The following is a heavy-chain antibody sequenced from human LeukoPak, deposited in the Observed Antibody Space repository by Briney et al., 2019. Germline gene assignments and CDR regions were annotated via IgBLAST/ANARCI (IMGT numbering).Heavy chain of an antibody. CDR3: ARDGGDYVVGWFDP. Sequence: GASVKVSCKASGYTFTNFYIHWMRQAPGQGLEWMGWINPDNGVTDYAQKFQGRVTMTRDTSISAVYVELSRLRSDDTAVYYCARDGGDYVVGWFDPWGQGTLVTVSS. D-gene: IGHD4-17*01. CDR2: INPDNGVT. CDR1: GYTFTNFY. V-gene: IGHV1-2*02. J-gene: IGHJ5*02.